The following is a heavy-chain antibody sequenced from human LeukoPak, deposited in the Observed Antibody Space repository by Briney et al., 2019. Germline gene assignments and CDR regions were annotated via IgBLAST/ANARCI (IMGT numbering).Heavy chain of an antibody. V-gene: IGHV4-61*02. D-gene: IGHD3-3*01. J-gene: IGHJ6*03. CDR2: INTSGST. CDR1: GGSTNSGTYY. CDR3: ARESFRSGYYQSSYYHMDV. Sequence: SETLSLTCTVSGGSTNSGTYYWTWIRQPAGKGLEWIGRINTSGSTNYNPSLKSRVTISVDTSKNQVSLQLSSVTAADTAVYYCARESFRSGYYQSSYYHMDVWGKGTTVTVSS.